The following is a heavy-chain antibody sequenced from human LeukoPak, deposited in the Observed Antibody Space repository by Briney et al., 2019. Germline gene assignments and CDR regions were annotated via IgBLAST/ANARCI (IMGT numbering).Heavy chain of an antibody. CDR1: GFTLSSYA. V-gene: IGHV3-23*01. CDR3: AKGNAFDP. J-gene: IGHJ5*02. Sequence: GGSLRLSCAASGFTLSSYAMSWVRQAPGKGLEWVSGFSGSGSSTFYADSVKGRFTISRDNSKDTLYLQMNSLRAEDTAVYYRAKGNAFDPWGQGTLVTVSS. CDR2: FSGSGSST.